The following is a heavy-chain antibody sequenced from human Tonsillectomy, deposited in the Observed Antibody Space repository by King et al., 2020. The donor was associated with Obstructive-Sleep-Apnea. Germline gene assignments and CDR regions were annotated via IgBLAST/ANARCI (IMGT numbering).Heavy chain of an antibody. CDR1: GGSFSGYY. CDR3: AREEGVGYCSGGSCYRQKQYDY. Sequence: VQLQQWGAGLLKPSETLSLTCAVYGGSFSGYYWSWIRQPPGKGLEWIGEINHSGSTNYNPSLKSRVTISVDTPKNQFSLKLSSVTAADTAVYYCAREEGVGYCSGGSCYRQKQYDYWGQGTLVTVCS. CDR2: INHSGST. V-gene: IGHV4-34*01. D-gene: IGHD2-15*01. J-gene: IGHJ4*02.